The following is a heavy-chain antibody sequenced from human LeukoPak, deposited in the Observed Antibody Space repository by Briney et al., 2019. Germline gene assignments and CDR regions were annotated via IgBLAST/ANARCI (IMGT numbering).Heavy chain of an antibody. V-gene: IGHV1-2*02. CDR1: GYTFTGYY. CDR2: INPNSGGT. CDR3: ARDKGPFRPDFDY. D-gene: IGHD3-3*02. J-gene: IGHJ4*02. Sequence: ASVKVSCKASGYTFTGYYMHWVRQAPGQGLEWMGWINPNSGGTNYAQKFQGRVTMTRDTSISTAYMELSRLRSDDTAVYYCARDKGPFRPDFDYWGQGTLVTVSS.